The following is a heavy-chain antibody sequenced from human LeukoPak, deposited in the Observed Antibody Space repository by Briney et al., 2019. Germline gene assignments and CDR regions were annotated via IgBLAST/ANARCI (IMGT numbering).Heavy chain of an antibody. V-gene: IGHV1-18*01. CDR3: AGTSIAALDY. CDR1: GYTFTSYG. J-gene: IGHJ4*02. D-gene: IGHD6-6*01. CDR2: ISAYNGNT. Sequence: ASVKVSCKASGYTFTSYGISWVRQAPGQGLEWMGWISAYNGNTNYAQKFQGRVTITADESTSTAYMELSSLRSEDTAVYYCAGTSIAALDYWGQGTLVTVSS.